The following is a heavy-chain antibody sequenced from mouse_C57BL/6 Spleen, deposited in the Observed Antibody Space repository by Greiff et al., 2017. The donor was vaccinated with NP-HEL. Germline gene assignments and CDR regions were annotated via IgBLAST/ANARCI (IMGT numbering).Heavy chain of an antibody. CDR2: INPSNGGT. V-gene: IGHV1-53*01. J-gene: IGHJ4*01. D-gene: IGHD1-1*01. Sequence: VQLQQPGTELVKPGASVKLSCKASGYTFTSYWMHWVKQRPGQGLEWIGNINPSNGGTNYNEKFKSKATLTVDKSSSTAYMQLSSLTSEDSAVYYCARDITTVDYAMDYWGQGTSVTVSS. CDR1: GYTFTSYW. CDR3: ARDITTVDYAMDY.